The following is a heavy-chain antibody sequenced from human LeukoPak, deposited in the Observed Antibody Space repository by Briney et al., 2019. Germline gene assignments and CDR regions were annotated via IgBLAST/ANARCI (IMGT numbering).Heavy chain of an antibody. CDR2: VYYSGKT. J-gene: IGHJ3*02. V-gene: IGHV4-59*11. CDR1: GGSISGHY. D-gene: IGHD3-22*01. CDR3: ARLLDNDSSGDPDTFDM. Sequence: SETLSLTCTVSGGSISGHYWSWIRQPPGKGLEWIGYVYYSGKTYYGSSLRSRVTISVDTSKNHFSLKLTSVTAADTALYYCARLLDNDSSGDPDTFDMWGQGTMVTVSS.